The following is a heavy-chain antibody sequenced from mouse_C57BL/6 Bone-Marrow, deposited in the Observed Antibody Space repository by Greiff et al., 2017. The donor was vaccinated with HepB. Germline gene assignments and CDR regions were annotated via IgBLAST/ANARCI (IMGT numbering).Heavy chain of an antibody. CDR3: ARSTTVVAPRFDI. J-gene: IGHJ1*03. CDR1: GYTFTSCW. D-gene: IGHD1-1*01. Sequence: VQLQQSGAELAKPGASVKLSCKASGYTFTSCWMHWVKQRPGQGLEWIGYINPSSGYTKYNQKFKDKATLTADKSSSTAYMQLSSLTYEDSAVYYCARSTTVVAPRFDIWGTGTTVTVSS. V-gene: IGHV1-7*01. CDR2: INPSSGYT.